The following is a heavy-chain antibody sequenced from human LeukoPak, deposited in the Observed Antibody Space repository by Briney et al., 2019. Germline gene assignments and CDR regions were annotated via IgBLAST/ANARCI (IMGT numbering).Heavy chain of an antibody. D-gene: IGHD3-10*01. Sequence: PSETLSLTCAVYGVSFSGYYWSWIRQPPGKGLEWIWEINHSGSTNYNPSLKRRVTISVDTYTNNISLKLSPGTAADTAVYYCARGGVVIYGDQPHWGQGNLVTVSS. CDR1: GVSFSGYY. V-gene: IGHV4-34*01. CDR3: ARGGVVIYGDQPH. J-gene: IGHJ4*02. CDR2: INHSGST.